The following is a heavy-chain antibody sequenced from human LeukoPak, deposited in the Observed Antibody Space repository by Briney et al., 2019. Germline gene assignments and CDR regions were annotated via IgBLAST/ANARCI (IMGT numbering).Heavy chain of an antibody. CDR1: GYTFVDYY. CDR2: LNPRSGAT. Sequence: VASLKVSCKASGYTFVDYYLYWVRQAPGQGLEWMGWLNPRSGATNYAQKFQGRVTMTRDTSINTAYMELSRLRSDDTAVYYCARDHRRGSTGYDMPADWGQGTLVTVSS. CDR3: ARDHRRGSTGYDMPAD. J-gene: IGHJ4*02. V-gene: IGHV1-2*02. D-gene: IGHD5-12*01.